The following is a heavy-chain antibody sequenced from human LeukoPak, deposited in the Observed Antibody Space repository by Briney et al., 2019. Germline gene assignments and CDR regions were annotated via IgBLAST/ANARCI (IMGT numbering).Heavy chain of an antibody. V-gene: IGHV3-30*04. CDR1: GFTFSSYA. CDR3: ARDGVRGDGSFDY. CDR2: ISYDGNNK. J-gene: IGHJ4*02. Sequence: GRSLRLSCAASGFTFSSYAMRWVRQAPGKGLEWVAVISYDGNNKYYADSVKGRFTISRDNSKNTLYLQMNSLRPEDTAVYYCARDGVRGDGSFDYWGQGTLVTVSS. D-gene: IGHD3-10*01.